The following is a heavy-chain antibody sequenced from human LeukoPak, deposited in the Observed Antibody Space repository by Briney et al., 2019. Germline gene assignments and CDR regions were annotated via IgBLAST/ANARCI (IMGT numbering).Heavy chain of an antibody. J-gene: IGHJ4*02. D-gene: IGHD3-9*01. CDR1: GFTFTTYA. CDR3: AKFYDILTGYFDH. V-gene: IGHV3-23*01. Sequence: PGGSLRLSCAASGFTFTTYAMGWVRQSPGKGLEWVSSISGGGCGTYYAEFVKGRFTISRDNSKNTLYLQMNSLRAEDTAVYYCAKFYDILTGYFDHWGQGTLLTVSS. CDR2: ISGGGCGT.